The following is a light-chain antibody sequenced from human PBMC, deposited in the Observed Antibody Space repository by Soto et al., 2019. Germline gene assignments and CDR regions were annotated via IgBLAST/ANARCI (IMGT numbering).Light chain of an antibody. CDR3: QQRSNGLIT. CDR1: QSVSSY. V-gene: IGKV3-11*01. CDR2: DAS. J-gene: IGKJ5*01. Sequence: ETVLTQSPATLSLPPGERATLSCRASQSVSSYLAWYQHKPGQAPRLLIYDASNRATGIPARFSGSGSGTDFTLTISNLEPEDFAVYYCQQRSNGLITFGQGTRLE.